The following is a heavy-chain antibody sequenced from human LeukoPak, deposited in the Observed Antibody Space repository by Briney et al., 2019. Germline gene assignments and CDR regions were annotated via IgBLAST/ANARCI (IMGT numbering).Heavy chain of an antibody. Sequence: SETLSLTCTVSGGSISSYYWNWIRQPPGKGLEWIGYIYYSGTTNYNPSLKSRVTISVDTPKNQFSLKLSSVTAADTAVYYCARGVYIAAAQYGYWGQGTLVTVSS. CDR2: IYYSGTT. CDR1: GGSISSYY. V-gene: IGHV4-59*01. CDR3: ARGVYIAAAQYGY. J-gene: IGHJ4*02. D-gene: IGHD6-13*01.